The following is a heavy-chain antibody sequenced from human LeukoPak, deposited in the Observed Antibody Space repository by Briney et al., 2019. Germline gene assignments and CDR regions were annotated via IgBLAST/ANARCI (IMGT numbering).Heavy chain of an antibody. D-gene: IGHD3-3*02. V-gene: IGHV3-21*04. Sequence: PGGSLRLSCAASGFTFSSYSMNWVRQAPGKGLEWVSSISSSSSYIYYADSVKGRFTISRDKSKNTLYLQMNSLRAEDTAVYYCAKGQISRSDRFDYWGQGTLVTVSS. CDR2: ISSSSSYI. CDR1: GFTFSSYS. J-gene: IGHJ4*02. CDR3: AKGQISRSDRFDY.